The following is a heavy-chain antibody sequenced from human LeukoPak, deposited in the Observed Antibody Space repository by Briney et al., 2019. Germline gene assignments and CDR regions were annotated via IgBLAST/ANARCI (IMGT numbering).Heavy chain of an antibody. J-gene: IGHJ4*02. CDR1: GFTFSSYS. Sequence: GGSLRLSCAASGFTFSSYSMNWVRQAPGKGLEWVSSISSSSSYIYCADSVKGRFTISRDNAKNSLYLQMNSLRAEDTAVYYCARGIAAAGYFDYWGQGTLVTVSS. D-gene: IGHD6-13*01. CDR3: ARGIAAAGYFDY. V-gene: IGHV3-21*01. CDR2: ISSSSSYI.